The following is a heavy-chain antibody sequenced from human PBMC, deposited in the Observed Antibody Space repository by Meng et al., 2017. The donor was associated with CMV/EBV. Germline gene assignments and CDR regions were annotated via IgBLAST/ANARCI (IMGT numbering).Heavy chain of an antibody. CDR2: IHYTGRA. CDR1: GVSIRTHY. CDR3: AERGGGY. D-gene: IGHD1-1*01. V-gene: IGHV4-59*11. Sequence: QLPLQQSGPGLVKPSETLSLTCRVSGVSIRTHYWSWVRQTPGKGLEWIASIHYTGRADYSPSLKSRLTISVDTSDSQLSLKLSSVTPADTAMYYCAERGGGYWGQGILVTVSS. J-gene: IGHJ4*02.